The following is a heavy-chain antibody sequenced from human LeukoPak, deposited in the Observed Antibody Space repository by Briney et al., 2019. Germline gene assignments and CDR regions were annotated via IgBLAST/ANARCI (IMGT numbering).Heavy chain of an antibody. J-gene: IGHJ4*02. CDR1: GYTFTSFY. Sequence: ASVKVSCKASGYTFTSFYMHWVRPAPGQGLEWMGVINPSGGSTSYAQKFQGRVTMTSDMSTSTVYMELSSLRSEDTAVYYCARDISRMAGLYYFDSWGQGTLVTVSS. CDR2: INPSGGST. D-gene: IGHD3/OR15-3a*01. CDR3: ARDISRMAGLYYFDS. V-gene: IGHV1-46*01.